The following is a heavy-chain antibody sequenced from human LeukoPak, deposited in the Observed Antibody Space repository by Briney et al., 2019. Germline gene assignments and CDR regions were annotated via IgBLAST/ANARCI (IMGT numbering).Heavy chain of an antibody. V-gene: IGHV1-69*06. Sequence: SVKVSCKASGGTFSSYAISWVRQAPGQGLEWMGGIIPIFGTANYAQKFQGRVAITADKSTSTAYMELSSLRSEDTAVYYCARGVVAATLMEYYYYGMDVWGKGTTVTVSS. D-gene: IGHD2-15*01. CDR2: IIPIFGTA. CDR1: GGTFSSYA. CDR3: ARGVVAATLMEYYYYGMDV. J-gene: IGHJ6*04.